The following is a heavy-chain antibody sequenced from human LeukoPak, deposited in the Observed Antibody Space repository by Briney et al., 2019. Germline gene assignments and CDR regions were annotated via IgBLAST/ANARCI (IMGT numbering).Heavy chain of an antibody. V-gene: IGHV1-18*01. J-gene: IGHJ3*02. CDR1: GYTFTSYG. CDR3: ATPKYYYDSSGYPGDSFDI. CDR2: ISAYNGNT. Sequence: ASVKVSCKASGYTFTSYGISWVRQAPGQGREWMGWISAYNGNTNYAQKLQGRVTMTTDTSTSTAYMELRSLRSDDTAVYYCATPKYYYDSSGYPGDSFDIWGQGTMVTVSS. D-gene: IGHD3-22*01.